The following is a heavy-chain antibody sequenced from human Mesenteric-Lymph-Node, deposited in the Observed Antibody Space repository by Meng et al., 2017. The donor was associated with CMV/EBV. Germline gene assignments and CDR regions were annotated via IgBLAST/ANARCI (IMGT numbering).Heavy chain of an antibody. V-gene: IGHV3-30*18. CDR2: ISYDGSNK. D-gene: IGHD6-13*01. CDR1: GFTLSRYS. CDR3: AKLSSSWYGHAFDI. J-gene: IGHJ3*02. Sequence: GESLKISCAASGFTLSRYSMNWVRQAPGKGLEWVAVISYDGSNKYYADSVKGRFTISRDNSKNTLYLQMNSLRAEDTAVYYCAKLSSSWYGHAFDIWGQGTMVTVSS.